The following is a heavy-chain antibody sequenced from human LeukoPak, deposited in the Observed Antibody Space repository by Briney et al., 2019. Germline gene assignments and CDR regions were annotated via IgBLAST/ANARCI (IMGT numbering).Heavy chain of an antibody. D-gene: IGHD3-10*01. Sequence: GASVKVSCKASGYTFTSYAISWVRQAPGQGLEWMGGIIPIFGTANYAQKFQGRVTITADKSTSTAYMELSSLRSEDTAVYYCARGLWFGIPSKYYYYMDVWGKGTTVTVSS. CDR3: ARGLWFGIPSKYYYYMDV. J-gene: IGHJ6*03. CDR1: GYTFTSYA. V-gene: IGHV1-69*06. CDR2: IIPIFGTA.